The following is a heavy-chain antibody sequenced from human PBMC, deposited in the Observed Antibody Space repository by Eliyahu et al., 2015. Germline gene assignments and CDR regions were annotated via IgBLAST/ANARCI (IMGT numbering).Heavy chain of an antibody. CDR1: GFTFTDYE. V-gene: IGHV3-48*03. Sequence: EVQLVESGGGFVQPGGSLRLSCAASGFTFTDYEITWVRQAPRGGLGWVSNIYIAGDTAFYADSVRGRFTISRDNANNLLSLQMNSLRDEDTAVYHCVRRRVFXGMDVWGQGTTVTVSS. J-gene: IGHJ6*02. CDR3: VRRRVFXGMDV. CDR2: IYIAGDTA.